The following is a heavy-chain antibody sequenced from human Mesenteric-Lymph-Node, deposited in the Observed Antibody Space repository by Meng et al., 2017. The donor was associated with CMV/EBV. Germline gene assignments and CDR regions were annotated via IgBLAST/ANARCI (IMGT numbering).Heavy chain of an antibody. J-gene: IGHJ4*02. CDR1: GYSFTSDW. D-gene: IGHD6-19*01. CDR3: ARQASSGWGVFDY. CDR2: VYPGDSDT. V-gene: IGHV5-51*01. Sequence: KGSGYSFTSDWIAWVRQMPGKGLEWIGIVYPGDSDTRYSPSFQGQVTISADKSISTAYLQWSTLKASDTAMYYCARQASSGWGVFDYWGQGTLVTVSS.